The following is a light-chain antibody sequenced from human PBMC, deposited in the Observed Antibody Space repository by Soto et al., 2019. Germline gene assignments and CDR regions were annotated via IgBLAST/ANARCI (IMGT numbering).Light chain of an antibody. J-gene: IGKJ1*01. CDR3: HQTYITPWM. CDR1: QGIRND. Sequence: DIQMTQSPSSLSASVGDRVTINCRASQGIRNDLGWYQQKPGKAPKRLIYAASSLESGVPSRFTGSGSGTNFTLTISSLQPEDVATYFCHQTYITPWMFGQGTKVDIK. CDR2: AAS. V-gene: IGKV1-39*01.